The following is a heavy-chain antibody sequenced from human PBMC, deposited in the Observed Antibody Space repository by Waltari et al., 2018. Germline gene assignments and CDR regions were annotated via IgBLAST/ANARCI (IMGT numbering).Heavy chain of an antibody. J-gene: IGHJ6*03. CDR1: GGSISSSSYY. CDR3: ARLGGIAARQGGHYYYYYYMDV. CDR2: IYYSGST. V-gene: IGHV4-39*01. Sequence: QLQLQESGPGLVKPSETLSLTCTVSGGSISSSSYYWGWIRQPPGKGLEWIGSIYYSGSTYYNPSLKSRVTISVDTSKNQFSLKLSSVTAADTAVYYCARLGGIAARQGGHYYYYYYMDVWGKGTTVTVSS. D-gene: IGHD6-6*01.